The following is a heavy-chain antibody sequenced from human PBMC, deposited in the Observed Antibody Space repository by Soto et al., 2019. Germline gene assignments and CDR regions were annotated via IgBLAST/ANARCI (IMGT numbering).Heavy chain of an antibody. D-gene: IGHD1-26*01. V-gene: IGHV3-30*18. CDR1: GFDFNTYG. CDR2: ISFDGGSQ. Sequence: QVQLVESGGGVVQPGRSLRLSCAASGFDFNTYGLHWVRQAPGKGLEWVAAISFDGGSQYYADSVKGRFTISRDKSKRTLYLKMNSLVAEDTATYHCAKDSSVTASGSGGWFDPWGPGTLVTVSS. CDR3: AKDSSVTASGSGGWFDP. J-gene: IGHJ5*02.